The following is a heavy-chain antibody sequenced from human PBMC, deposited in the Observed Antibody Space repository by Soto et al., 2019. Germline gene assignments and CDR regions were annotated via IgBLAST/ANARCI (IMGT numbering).Heavy chain of an antibody. D-gene: IGHD4-17*01. Sequence: ESGGGVVQPGRSLRLSCAASGFTFSSYGMHWVRQAPGKGLEWVAVIWYDGSNKYYADSVKGRFTISRDNSKNTLYLQMNSLRAEDTAVYYCARDHVRLRCLDYWGQGTLVTVSS. CDR2: IWYDGSNK. CDR1: GFTFSSYG. CDR3: ARDHVRLRCLDY. V-gene: IGHV3-33*01. J-gene: IGHJ4*02.